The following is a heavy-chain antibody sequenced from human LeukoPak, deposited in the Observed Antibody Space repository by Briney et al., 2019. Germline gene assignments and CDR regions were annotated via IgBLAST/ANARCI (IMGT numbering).Heavy chain of an antibody. J-gene: IGHJ4*02. CDR2: IYYSGST. D-gene: IGHD4-17*01. Sequence: SETLSLTCTVSGGSISSSSYYWGWIRQPPGKGLEWIGSIYYSGSTYYNPSLKSRVTISVDTSKNQFSLKLSSVTAADTAVYYCARGGMTTVKLFDYWGQGTLVTVSS. CDR1: GGSISSSSYY. V-gene: IGHV4-39*01. CDR3: ARGGMTTVKLFDY.